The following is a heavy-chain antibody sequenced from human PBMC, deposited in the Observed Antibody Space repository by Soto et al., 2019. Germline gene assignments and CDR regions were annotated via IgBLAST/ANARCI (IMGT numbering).Heavy chain of an antibody. J-gene: IGHJ6*02. CDR2: IYYSGST. CDR1: GGSISSYY. V-gene: IGHV4-59*01. Sequence: SETLSLTCTVSGGSISSYYWSWIRQPPGKGLEWIGYIYYSGSTNYNPSLKSRVTISVDTSKNQFSLKLSSVTAADTAVYYCARGDTLLWFGEKVYYGMDVWGQGTTVTV. CDR3: ARGDTLLWFGEKVYYGMDV. D-gene: IGHD3-10*01.